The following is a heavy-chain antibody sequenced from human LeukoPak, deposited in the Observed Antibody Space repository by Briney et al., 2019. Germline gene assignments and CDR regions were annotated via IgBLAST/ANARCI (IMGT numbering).Heavy chain of an antibody. Sequence: ASEKVSCKASGYTFTSYGISWVRQAPGQGLEWMGWISAYNGNTNYAQKLQGRVTMTTDTSTSTAYMELRSLRSDDTAVYYCARVGYGSGSRPRYFDYWGQGTLVTVSS. CDR1: GYTFTSYG. D-gene: IGHD3-10*01. J-gene: IGHJ4*02. CDR3: ARVGYGSGSRPRYFDY. CDR2: ISAYNGNT. V-gene: IGHV1-18*01.